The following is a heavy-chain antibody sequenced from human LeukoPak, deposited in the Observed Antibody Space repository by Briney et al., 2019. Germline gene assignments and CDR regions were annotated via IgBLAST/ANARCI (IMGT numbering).Heavy chain of an antibody. D-gene: IGHD2-2*01. CDR3: AGTYCSSTSCYVGY. Sequence: SETLSLTCTVSGDSISSHYWNWIRQPPGKGLEWFGYIYYSGSTNYNPSLKSRVTISVDTSKNQFSLKLSSVTAADTAVYYCAGTYCSSTSCYVGYWGQGTLVTVSS. V-gene: IGHV4-59*08. J-gene: IGHJ4*02. CDR2: IYYSGST. CDR1: GDSISSHY.